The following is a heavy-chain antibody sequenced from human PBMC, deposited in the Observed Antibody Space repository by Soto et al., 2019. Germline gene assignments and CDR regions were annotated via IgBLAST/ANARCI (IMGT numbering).Heavy chain of an antibody. J-gene: IGHJ6*02. Sequence: SETLSLTCTVSGGSISRSSYYWGWIRPPPGKGLEWIGSIYYSGSTYYNPSLKSRVTISVDTSKNQFSLKLSSVTAADTAVYYCARNWNYQDYYYYYGMDVWGQGTTVTVSS. D-gene: IGHD1-7*01. V-gene: IGHV4-39*01. CDR1: GGSISRSSYY. CDR3: ARNWNYQDYYYYYGMDV. CDR2: IYYSGST.